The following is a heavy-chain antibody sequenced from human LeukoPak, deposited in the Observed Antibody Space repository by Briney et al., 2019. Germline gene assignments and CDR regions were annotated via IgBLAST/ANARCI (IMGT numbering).Heavy chain of an antibody. Sequence: PGGSLRLSCAASGFTFSSYGMHWVRQAPGKGLEWVAVIWYDGSNKYYADSVKGRFTISRDNSKNTLYLQMNSLRAEDTAVYYCAKDRSGSYPGHFDYWGQGTLVTVSS. J-gene: IGHJ4*02. V-gene: IGHV3-33*06. CDR1: GFTFSSYG. CDR3: AKDRSGSYPGHFDY. CDR2: IWYDGSNK. D-gene: IGHD1-26*01.